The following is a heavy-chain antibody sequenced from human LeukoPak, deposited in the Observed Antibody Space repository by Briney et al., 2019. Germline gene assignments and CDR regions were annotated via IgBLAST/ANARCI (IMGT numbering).Heavy chain of an antibody. CDR3: ARGRGPPNTNRDFYYYYYMDV. CDR1: GYTFTNYA. Sequence: ASVKVSCKASGYTFTNYAIHWVRQAPGQRFEWMGWINAANGHTKYSRKFQDRITITSDTSATTAYMELSSLRSEDMALYYCARGRGPPNTNRDFYYYYYMDVWGTGTAVTVSS. J-gene: IGHJ6*03. D-gene: IGHD3-10*01. CDR2: INAANGHT. V-gene: IGHV1-3*03.